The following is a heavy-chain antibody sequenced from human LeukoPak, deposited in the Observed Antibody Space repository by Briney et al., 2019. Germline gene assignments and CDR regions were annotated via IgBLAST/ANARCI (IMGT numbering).Heavy chain of an antibody. CDR1: GFTFDDYA. Sequence: GGSLRLSCAASGFTFDDYAMHWVRQAPGKGLEWVSLISWDGSSTYYADSVKGRFTISRDNSKNSLYLQMNSLRAEDTALYYCAKDGGIGYYYDSSGYYPFDYWGQGTLVTVSS. J-gene: IGHJ4*02. D-gene: IGHD3-22*01. CDR2: ISWDGSST. V-gene: IGHV3-43D*03. CDR3: AKDGGIGYYYDSSGYYPFDY.